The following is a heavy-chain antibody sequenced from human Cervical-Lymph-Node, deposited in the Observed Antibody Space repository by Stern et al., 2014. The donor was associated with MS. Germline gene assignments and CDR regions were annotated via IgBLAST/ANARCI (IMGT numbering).Heavy chain of an antibody. Sequence: DQLVESGGGVVQPGRSLRLSCAASGFTFSSYAMHWARQAPGKGLEWVAVISYDGSNKYYADSVKGRFTISRDNSKNTLYLQMNSLRAEDTAVYYCARVHSYGYLGWFDPWGQGTLVTVSS. CDR2: ISYDGSNK. V-gene: IGHV3-30*04. D-gene: IGHD5-18*01. CDR3: ARVHSYGYLGWFDP. CDR1: GFTFSSYA. J-gene: IGHJ5*02.